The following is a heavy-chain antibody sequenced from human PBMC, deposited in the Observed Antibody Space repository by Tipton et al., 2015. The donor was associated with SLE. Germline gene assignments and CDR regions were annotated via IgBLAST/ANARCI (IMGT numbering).Heavy chain of an antibody. CDR1: GFTFDDYT. CDR3: TKAKTYYYDSIGYYSLDY. CDR2: LSWDGGST. Sequence: SLRLSCAASGFTFDDYTMHWVRQAPGKGLEWVSLLSWDGGSTYYADSVKGRFTISRDNSKNSLYLQMNSLRTEDTALYYCTKAKTYYYDSIGYYSLDYWGQGTLVTVSS. V-gene: IGHV3-43*01. J-gene: IGHJ4*02. D-gene: IGHD3-22*01.